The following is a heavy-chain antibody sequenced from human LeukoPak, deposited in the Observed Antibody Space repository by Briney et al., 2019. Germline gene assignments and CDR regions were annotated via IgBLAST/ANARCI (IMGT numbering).Heavy chain of an antibody. CDR3: ARDRTRTGYSSGWYHDY. J-gene: IGHJ4*02. V-gene: IGHV1-2*02. CDR1: GYTFTGYY. Sequence: ASVKVSCKASGYTFTGYYMHWVRQAPGQGLEWMGWTNPNSGGTNYAQKFQGRVTMTRDTSISTAYMELSRLGSDDTAVYYCARDRTRTGYSSGWYHDYWGQGTLVTVSS. CDR2: TNPNSGGT. D-gene: IGHD6-19*01.